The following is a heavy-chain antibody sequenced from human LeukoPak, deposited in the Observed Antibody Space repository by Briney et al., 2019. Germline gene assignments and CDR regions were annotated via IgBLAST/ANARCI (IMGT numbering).Heavy chain of an antibody. J-gene: IGHJ4*02. CDR2: IWYDGSNK. D-gene: IGHD1-26*01. Sequence: GGSLRLSCAASGFIFSSYGMPWVRQAPGQGLEWVAVIWYDGSNKYYADSVEGRFTISRDNSKNTLYLQMNSLRAEDTAMYYCARVGSGSYHGDYWGQGTLVTVSS. CDR1: GFIFSSYG. V-gene: IGHV3-33*01. CDR3: ARVGSGSYHGDY.